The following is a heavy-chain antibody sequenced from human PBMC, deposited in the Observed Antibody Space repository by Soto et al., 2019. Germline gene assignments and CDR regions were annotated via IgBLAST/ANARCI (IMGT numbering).Heavy chain of an antibody. V-gene: IGHV1-69*13. CDR3: ARPSNRLHSPSLLFYYYYGMDV. CDR2: IIPIFGTA. Sequence: SVKVSCKASGGTFNSYAISWVRQAPGQGLERMGGIIPIFGTANYAQKFQGRVTITADESTSTAYMELSSLRSEDTAVYYCARPSNRLHSPSLLFYYYYGMDVWGQGTTVTVSS. J-gene: IGHJ6*02. D-gene: IGHD3-10*01. CDR1: GGTFNSYA.